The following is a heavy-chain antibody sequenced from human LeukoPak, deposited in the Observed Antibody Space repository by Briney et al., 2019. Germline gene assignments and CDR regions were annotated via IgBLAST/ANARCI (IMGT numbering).Heavy chain of an antibody. V-gene: IGHV3-23*01. D-gene: IGHD6-6*01. CDR2: INAGDFST. CDR3: AKDPLRLYSSLSGWFDP. CDR1: GFTFSNYA. J-gene: IGHJ5*02. Sequence: GGSPRLSCAASGFTFSNYAMNWVRQAPGRRLEWVSAINAGDFSTYYADSVKGRFTISRDNYRNILYLQMNSLRAEDTAVYYCAKDPLRLYSSLSGWFDPWGQGTLVTVSS.